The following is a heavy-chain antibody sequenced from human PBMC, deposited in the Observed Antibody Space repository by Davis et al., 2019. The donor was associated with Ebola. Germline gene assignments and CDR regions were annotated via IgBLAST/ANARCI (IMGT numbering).Heavy chain of an antibody. CDR3: ARDKIVVVPAAIVADYYYYGMDV. D-gene: IGHD2-2*02. V-gene: IGHV3-48*03. CDR2: ISSSGSTI. J-gene: IGHJ6*02. CDR1: GFTFSSYE. Sequence: PGGSLRLSCAASGFTFSSYEMNWVRQAPGKGLEWVSYISSSGSTIYYADSVKGRFTISRDNAKNSLYLQMNSLRAEDTAVYYCARDKIVVVPAAIVADYYYYGMDVWGQGTTVTVSS.